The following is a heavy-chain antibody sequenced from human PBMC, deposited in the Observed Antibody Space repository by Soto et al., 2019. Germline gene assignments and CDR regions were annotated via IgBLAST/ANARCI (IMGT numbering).Heavy chain of an antibody. CDR3: ARMGPPIDY. V-gene: IGHV3-21*04. Sequence: GGSLRLSCAVSGFTFNSYSMNWVRQAPGKGLEWVSYISSISNNMYYTDSVKGRFTISRDNAKNSLYLQMNSLRAEDTAVYYCARMGPPIDYWGQGTLVTVSS. CDR1: GFTFNSYS. J-gene: IGHJ4*02. CDR2: ISSISNNM.